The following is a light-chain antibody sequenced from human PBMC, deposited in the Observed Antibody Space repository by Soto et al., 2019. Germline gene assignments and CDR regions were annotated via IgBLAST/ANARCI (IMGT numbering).Light chain of an antibody. V-gene: IGKV3-20*01. J-gene: IGKJ1*01. CDR3: QQYTSSVT. CDR2: GAS. Sequence: EIVLTQSPGSLSLSPGQRATLSCRASQSVDSTFFAWYQKKPGQAPRLLIYGASKRDTGVPDRFSGSGSGTDFTLTISRLEPEDLAVYYCQQYTSSVTFGQGTKVEI. CDR1: QSVDSTF.